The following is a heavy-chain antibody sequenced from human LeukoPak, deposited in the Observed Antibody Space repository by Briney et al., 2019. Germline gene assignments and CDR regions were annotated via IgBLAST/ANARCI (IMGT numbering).Heavy chain of an antibody. CDR2: ISCSGAST. J-gene: IGHJ4*02. CDR1: GFTYSSHA. D-gene: IGHD3-22*01. V-gene: IGHV3-23*01. CDR3: ATAGSSGYYAYFDY. Sequence: PGGSQRLSCAASGFTYSSHAMSWVRQAPGKRLEWVSAISCSGASTYYADSVKGRFTISRDNSKNTLYLQMNSLRAEDTAVYYCATAGSSGYYAYFDYWGQGTLVTVSS.